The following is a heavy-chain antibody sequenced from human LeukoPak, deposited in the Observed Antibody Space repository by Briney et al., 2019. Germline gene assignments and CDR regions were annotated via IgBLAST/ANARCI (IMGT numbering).Heavy chain of an antibody. CDR1: GFTFSTYA. D-gene: IGHD6-13*01. V-gene: IGHV3-23*01. CDR3: AKDHSSSWLTYCDY. CDR2: ISSSGGST. Sequence: GGSLRLSCAASGFTFSTYALSWFGQAPGKGLDWVSSISSSGGSTYYVDSVKGRFTISRDNSKNTLYLQMNSLRAEDTAVYYCAKDHSSSWLTYCDYWGQGTLVPVSS. J-gene: IGHJ4*02.